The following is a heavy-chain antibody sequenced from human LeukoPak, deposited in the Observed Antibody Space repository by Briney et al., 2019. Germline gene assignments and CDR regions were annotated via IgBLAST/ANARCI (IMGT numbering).Heavy chain of an antibody. J-gene: IGHJ3*02. CDR1: GYTFTSYD. Sequence: GASVKVSCKASGYTFTSYDINWVRQAPGQGLEWTGWMNPNSGNTGYAQKFQGRVTITRNTSISTAYMELSSLRSEDTAVYYCARDDWGQSQWELRPEAFDIWGQGTMVTVSS. V-gene: IGHV1-8*03. CDR3: ARDDWGQSQWELRPEAFDI. CDR2: MNPNSGNT. D-gene: IGHD1-26*01.